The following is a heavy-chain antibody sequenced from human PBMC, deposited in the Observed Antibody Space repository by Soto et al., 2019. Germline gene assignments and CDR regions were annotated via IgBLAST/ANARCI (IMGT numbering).Heavy chain of an antibody. CDR1: GGTFSSYA. CDR2: IIPIFGTA. D-gene: IGHD2-2*01. J-gene: IGHJ6*02. V-gene: IGHV1-69*06. Sequence: SVKVSCKASGGTFSSYAISWVRQAPGQGLEWMGGIIPIFGTANYAQKFQGRVTITADKSTSTAYMELSSLRSEDTAVYYCARGNAETSPRYYYYGMDVWGQGTTVTVSS. CDR3: ARGNAETSPRYYYYGMDV.